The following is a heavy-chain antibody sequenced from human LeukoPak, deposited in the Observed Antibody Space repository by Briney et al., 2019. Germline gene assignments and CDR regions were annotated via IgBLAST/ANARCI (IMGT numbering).Heavy chain of an antibody. D-gene: IGHD3-10*01. CDR1: GGSISSYY. CDR2: IYYSGST. Sequence: SETLSLTCTVSGGSISSYYWSWIRQPPGKGLEWFGYIYYSGSTNYNPSLKSRVTMSVDTSKNQFSLKLSSVTAADTAVYYCARVDGRYYYGSGSYSLALDAFDIWGQGTMVTVSS. CDR3: ARVDGRYYYGSGSYSLALDAFDI. V-gene: IGHV4-59*01. J-gene: IGHJ3*02.